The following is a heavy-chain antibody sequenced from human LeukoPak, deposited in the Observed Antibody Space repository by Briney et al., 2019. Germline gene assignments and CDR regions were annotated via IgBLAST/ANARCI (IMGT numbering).Heavy chain of an antibody. D-gene: IGHD4-17*01. CDR1: GFTFSSYG. Sequence: GGSLRLSCAASGFTFSSYGMHWVRQAPGKGLEWVAFIRYDGSNKYYADSVKGRFTISRDNSKNTLYLQMNSLRAEDTAVYYCAKDLNPLLDGDSSFDYWGQGTLVTVSS. V-gene: IGHV3-30*02. CDR2: IRYDGSNK. J-gene: IGHJ4*02. CDR3: AKDLNPLLDGDSSFDY.